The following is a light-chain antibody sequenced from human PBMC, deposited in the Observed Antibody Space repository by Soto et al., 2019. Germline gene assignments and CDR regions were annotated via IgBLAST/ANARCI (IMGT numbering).Light chain of an antibody. CDR2: EVS. V-gene: IGLV2-14*01. CDR3: CSYAGRQRI. Sequence: QSALTQPASVSGSPGQSITISCTGTGSDVGGYNYVSWYQQHPGKAPKLMIYEVSNRPSGVSNRFSGSKSGNTASLTISGLQPEDEADYYCCSYAGRQRIFGGGTKLTVL. J-gene: IGLJ2*01. CDR1: GSDVGGYNY.